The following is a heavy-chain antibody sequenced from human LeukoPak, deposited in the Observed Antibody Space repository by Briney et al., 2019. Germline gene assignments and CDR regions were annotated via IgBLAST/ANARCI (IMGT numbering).Heavy chain of an antibody. CDR1: GGSINSYY. D-gene: IGHD6-13*01. Sequence: SETLSLTCTVSGGSINSYYWSWIRQPPGKGLEWIGYIYYSGTTSYNPSLQSRVTISLDTSKNQFSLKLSSVTAADTAVYYCARDYAGGAANLYSSSLGFDYWGQGTLVTVSS. V-gene: IGHV4-59*12. CDR3: ARDYAGGAANLYSSSLGFDY. J-gene: IGHJ4*02. CDR2: IYYSGTT.